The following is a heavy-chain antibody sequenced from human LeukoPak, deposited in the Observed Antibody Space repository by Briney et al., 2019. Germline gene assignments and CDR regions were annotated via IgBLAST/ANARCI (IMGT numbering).Heavy chain of an antibody. D-gene: IGHD6-19*01. CDR3: ARDPPARYSSGWYSY. J-gene: IGHJ4*02. CDR1: GFTFSSYA. V-gene: IGHV3-23*01. CDR2: ISGSGGST. Sequence: GGSLRLSCAASGFTFSSYAMSWVRQAPGKGLEWVSAISGSGGSTYYADSVKGRFTISRDNSKNTLYLQMNSLRAEDTAVYYCARDPPARYSSGWYSYWGQGTLVTVSS.